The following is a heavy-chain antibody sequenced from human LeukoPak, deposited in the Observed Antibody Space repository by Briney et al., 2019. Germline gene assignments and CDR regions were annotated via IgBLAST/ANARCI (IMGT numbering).Heavy chain of an antibody. CDR1: GYTFTSYY. Sequence: ASVKVSCKASGYTFTSYYIHWVRQAPGKGPEWMGIINPTGGTTHYAQKFQGRVTMTRDTATSTVYIELSGLRSDDTAVYYCATPWGCTRPDCPFLHWGQGTLVTVSS. CDR2: INPTGGTT. V-gene: IGHV1-46*01. CDR3: ATPWGCTRPDCPFLH. D-gene: IGHD2-8*01. J-gene: IGHJ4*02.